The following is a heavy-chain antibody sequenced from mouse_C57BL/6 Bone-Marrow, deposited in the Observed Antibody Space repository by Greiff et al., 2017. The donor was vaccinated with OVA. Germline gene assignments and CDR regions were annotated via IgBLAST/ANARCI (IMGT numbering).Heavy chain of an antibody. CDR1: GYTFTSYW. Sequence: QVQLQQPGAELVKPGASVKLSCKASGYTFTSYWMHWVKQRPGQGLEWIGMIHPNSGSTNYNEKFKGKATLTADKSSSTAYMQLSSLTSEDSAVYFCARKGDYYGSRYYAMDYWGQGTSVTVSS. V-gene: IGHV1-64*01. D-gene: IGHD1-1*01. CDR3: ARKGDYYGSRYYAMDY. CDR2: IHPNSGST. J-gene: IGHJ4*01.